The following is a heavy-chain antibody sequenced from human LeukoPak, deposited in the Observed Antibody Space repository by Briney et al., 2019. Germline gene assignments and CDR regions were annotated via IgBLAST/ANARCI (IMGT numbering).Heavy chain of an antibody. CDR3: AKAQGYYYDSSGYPAGD. Sequence: GGSLRLSCAASGFTFRRYALSWVRQTPGKGLEWVSAISGSGGNIHDADSVKGRFTISRDNSKNTLYLQMNSLRAEDTAVYYCAKAQGYYYDSSGYPAGDWGQGTLVTVSS. J-gene: IGHJ4*02. CDR2: ISGSGGNI. CDR1: GFTFRRYA. D-gene: IGHD3-22*01. V-gene: IGHV3-23*01.